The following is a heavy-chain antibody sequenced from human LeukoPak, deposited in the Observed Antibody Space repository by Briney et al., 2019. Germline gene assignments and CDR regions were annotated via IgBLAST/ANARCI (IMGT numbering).Heavy chain of an antibody. D-gene: IGHD6-6*01. Sequence: PSETLSLTSTVSAVSISSYYWGWIRQPPGKGLEWIGYIYYSGSTNYNPSLKSRVTISVDTSKNQFSLKLSSVTAADTAVYYCARWYKYSSSWSPVNWFDPWGQGTLVTVSS. J-gene: IGHJ5*02. CDR3: ARWYKYSSSWSPVNWFDP. CDR2: IYYSGST. CDR1: AVSISSYY. V-gene: IGHV4-59*01.